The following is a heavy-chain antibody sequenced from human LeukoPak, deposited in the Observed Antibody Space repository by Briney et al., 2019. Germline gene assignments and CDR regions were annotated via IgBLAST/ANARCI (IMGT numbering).Heavy chain of an antibody. CDR1: GGPISNYY. Sequence: SETLSLTCTVSGGPISNYYWSWIRQPAGEGLEWIGRIYTSGSTNYNPSLKSRVTMSVDTSKNQFSLKLNSVTAADTAMYYCARGADCSGGSCYSYYFDYWGQGTLVTVSS. CDR2: IYTSGST. D-gene: IGHD2-15*01. V-gene: IGHV4-4*07. J-gene: IGHJ4*02. CDR3: ARGADCSGGSCYSYYFDY.